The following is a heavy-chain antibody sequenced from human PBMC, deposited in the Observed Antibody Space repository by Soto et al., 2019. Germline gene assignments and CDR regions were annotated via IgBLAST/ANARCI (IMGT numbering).Heavy chain of an antibody. CDR3: AKDFTDYYYYMDV. V-gene: IGHV3-9*01. CDR2: ISWNSASI. D-gene: IGHD2-8*02. CDR1: GFTFEDYA. J-gene: IGHJ6*03. Sequence: EVQLVESGGGLVQPGRSLRLSCAASGFTFEDYAMHWVRQAPGKGLEWVSGISWNSASIDYAESVKGRFTISRDNAKNSLYLQMNSLRGEDTALYYCAKDFTDYYYYMDVWGKGTKVTVSS.